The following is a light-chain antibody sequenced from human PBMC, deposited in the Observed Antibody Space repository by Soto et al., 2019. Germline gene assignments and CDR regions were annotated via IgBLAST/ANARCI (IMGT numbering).Light chain of an antibody. V-gene: IGKV1-5*03. CDR3: QQYKTFLGT. CDR2: KAS. J-gene: IGKJ1*01. Sequence: DIQMTQSLSTLSASVGDRVTITCRASQTVSSWLAWYQQKPGKAPKLLIYKASSLESGVPSRFSGSGTGTEFTLTISSLQPDDFATYYCQQYKTFLGTFGQGTKVEI. CDR1: QTVSSW.